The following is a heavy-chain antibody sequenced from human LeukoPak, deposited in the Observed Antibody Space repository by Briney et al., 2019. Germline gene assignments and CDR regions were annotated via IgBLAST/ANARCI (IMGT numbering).Heavy chain of an antibody. Sequence: ASETLSLTCAVYGGSFSGYYWSWIRQPPGKGLEWIGEINHSGSTNYNPSLKSRVTISVDTSKNQFSLKLSSVTAADTAVYYCARDVSTDNWFDPWGQGTLVTVSS. V-gene: IGHV4-34*01. CDR3: ARDVSTDNWFDP. J-gene: IGHJ5*02. D-gene: IGHD2/OR15-2a*01. CDR1: GGSFSGYY. CDR2: INHSGST.